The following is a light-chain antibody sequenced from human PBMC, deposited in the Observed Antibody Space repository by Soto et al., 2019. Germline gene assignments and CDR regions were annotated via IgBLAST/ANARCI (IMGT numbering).Light chain of an antibody. CDR1: QGISTW. CDR2: DAS. CDR3: QQYNSHSIT. V-gene: IGKV1-5*01. J-gene: IGKJ5*01. Sequence: IQLTQSPYSLSASVGNRVTITCRASQGISTWLAWYQQKPGKAPKILIYDASSLESGVASRFSGSGSGTEFTLTISSLQPDDFATYYCQQYNSHSITFGQGTRLEIK.